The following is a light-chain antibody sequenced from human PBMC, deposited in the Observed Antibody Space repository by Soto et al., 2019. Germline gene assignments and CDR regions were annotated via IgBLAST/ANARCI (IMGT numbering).Light chain of an antibody. Sequence: QSVLTQPPSVSGAPGQRVTISCTGSSSNTGAGFEVHWYQQFPGKAPKLLISRNTNRPSGVPDRFSGSRSGTSASLAITGLQAADEADYYCQSFDSSLSSLVFGGGTKLTVL. CDR3: QSFDSSLSSLV. V-gene: IGLV1-40*01. CDR2: RNT. CDR1: SSNTGAGFE. J-gene: IGLJ2*01.